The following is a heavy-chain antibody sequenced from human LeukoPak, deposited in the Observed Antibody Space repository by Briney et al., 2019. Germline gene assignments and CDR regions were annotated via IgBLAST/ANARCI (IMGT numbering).Heavy chain of an antibody. J-gene: IGHJ5*02. CDR2: ISFNGGST. V-gene: IGHV3-23*01. CDR1: GFTFSIYA. Sequence: PGGSLRLSCAASGFTFSIYAMNWVRQAPGKGLEWVSAISFNGGSTYYADSVKGRFTIPRDNSKNTLYLQMNSLRVEDTAVYYCAKSQPAAISWFDPWGQGTLVTVSS. D-gene: IGHD2-2*02. CDR3: AKSQPAAISWFDP.